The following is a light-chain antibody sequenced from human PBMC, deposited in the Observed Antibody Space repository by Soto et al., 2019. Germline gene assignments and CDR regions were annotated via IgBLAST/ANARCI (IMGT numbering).Light chain of an antibody. CDR2: GAS. Sequence: EIVLTQSPGTLSLSPGERATLSCRASQSVSNTYLAWYQHKPGQDPRLLIYGASDRATGIPDRFSGSGSVTDFTLPISSLEPEDFALYYCQQYGTSPVTFVQGTKLEIK. CDR1: QSVSNTY. CDR3: QQYGTSPVT. V-gene: IGKV3-20*01. J-gene: IGKJ2*01.